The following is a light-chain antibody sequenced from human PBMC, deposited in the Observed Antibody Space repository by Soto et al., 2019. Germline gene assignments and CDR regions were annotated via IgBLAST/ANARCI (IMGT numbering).Light chain of an antibody. CDR2: EVS. Sequence: QSVLTQPASVSGSPGQSITISCTGTSSDVGGYNYVSWYQQHPGKAPKPLIYEVSNRPSGVSSRFSGSKSGNTASLTISGLQAEDEADYYCSSFTSSSTVVVFGGGTKLTVL. CDR3: SSFTSSSTVVV. V-gene: IGLV2-14*01. J-gene: IGLJ2*01. CDR1: SSDVGGYNY.